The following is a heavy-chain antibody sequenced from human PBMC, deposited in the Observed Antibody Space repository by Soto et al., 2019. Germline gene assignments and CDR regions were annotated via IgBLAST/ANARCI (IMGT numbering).Heavy chain of an antibody. V-gene: IGHV4-34*01. CDR2: INHSGST. CDR1: GGSFSGYY. D-gene: IGHD3-16*01. CDR3: GRGKSRGLGSAYGY. J-gene: IGHJ4*02. Sequence: QVQLQQWGAGLLKPSETLSLTCAVYGGSFSGYYWSWIRQPPGKGLEWIGEINHSGSTNYNPSLKSRVTISVDTSKDQFSMKLSSVAAADTAVYYCGRGKSRGLGSAYGYWGQGTLVTVSS.